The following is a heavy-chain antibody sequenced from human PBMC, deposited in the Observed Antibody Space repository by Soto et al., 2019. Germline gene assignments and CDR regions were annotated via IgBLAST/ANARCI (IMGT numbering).Heavy chain of an antibody. D-gene: IGHD4-17*01. CDR3: AHRPYGDYGSDFDY. J-gene: IGHJ4*02. CDR1: GFSLSTSGVG. CDR2: IYWDDDK. Sequence: QITLKESGPTLVKPTQTLTLTCTFSGFSLSTSGVGVGWIRQPPGKALEWLALIYWDDDKRYSPSLKSRLTITKDTSKNQVVLTMTNMDPVDTATYYCAHRPYGDYGSDFDYWGQGTLVTVSS. V-gene: IGHV2-5*02.